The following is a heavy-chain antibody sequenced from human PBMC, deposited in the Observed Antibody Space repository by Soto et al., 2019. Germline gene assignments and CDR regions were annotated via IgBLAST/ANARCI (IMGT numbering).Heavy chain of an antibody. V-gene: IGHV1-18*01. J-gene: IGHJ6*02. CDR1: GYTFTSYG. CDR3: ARDGYSYAPNYGMDV. D-gene: IGHD5-18*01. CDR2: ISAYNGNT. Sequence: ASVKVSCKASGYTFTSYGISLVRQAPGQGLEWMGWISAYNGNTNYAQKLQGRVTMTTDTSTSTAYMELRSLRSDDTAVYYCARDGYSYAPNYGMDVWGQGTTVTVSS.